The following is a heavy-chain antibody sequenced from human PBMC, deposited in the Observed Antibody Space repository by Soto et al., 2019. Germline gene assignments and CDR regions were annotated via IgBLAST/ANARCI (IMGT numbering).Heavy chain of an antibody. J-gene: IGHJ4*02. CDR2: ISYDASNE. V-gene: IGHV3-30*18. CDR3: AKGDLYYYGSGSYYTNY. CDR1: GFTFSSYG. D-gene: IGHD3-10*01. Sequence: GGSLRLSCAASGFTFSSYGMHWVRQAPGKGLAWVALISYDASNEYYADSVKGRFTISRDNSKNTLYLQMNSLRTEDTAVYYCAKGDLYYYGSGSYYTNYWGQGTLVTVSS.